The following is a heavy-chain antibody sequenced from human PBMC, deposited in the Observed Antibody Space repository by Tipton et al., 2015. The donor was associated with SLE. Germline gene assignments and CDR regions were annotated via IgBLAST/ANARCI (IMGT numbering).Heavy chain of an antibody. CDR1: GFTFNSFG. CDR2: ISGSGVDT. Sequence: LSLTCSASGFTFNSFGTHWVRQAPGKGLEWVSTISGSGVDTYYADSVKGRFTISRDNSKNTLYVQMNSLRAEDTAVYFCASGTGAYFDNWGQGTLVTVSS. V-gene: IGHV3-23*01. J-gene: IGHJ4*02. D-gene: IGHD7-27*01. CDR3: ASGTGAYFDN.